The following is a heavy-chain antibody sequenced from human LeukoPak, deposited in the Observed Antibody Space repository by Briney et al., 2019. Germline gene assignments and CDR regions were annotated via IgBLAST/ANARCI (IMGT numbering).Heavy chain of an antibody. V-gene: IGHV3-73*01. J-gene: IGHJ4*02. Sequence: GRSLRLSCAASGFTFSGSAMHWVRQASGKGLEWVGRIRSKANSYATAYAASVKGRFTISRDDSKNTAYLQMNSLKTEDTAVYYCTTPYYYDSSGYYLDYWGQGTLVTVSS. CDR3: TTPYYYDSSGYYLDY. CDR2: IRSKANSYAT. CDR1: GFTFSGSA. D-gene: IGHD3-22*01.